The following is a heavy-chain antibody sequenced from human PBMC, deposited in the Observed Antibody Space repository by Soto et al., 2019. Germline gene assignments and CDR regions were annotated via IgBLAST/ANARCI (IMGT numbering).Heavy chain of an antibody. V-gene: IGHV4-59*08. D-gene: IGHD3-9*01. J-gene: IGHJ4*02. Sequence: SETLPVTCTVSGGSSSNYYWSWIRQPPGKGLEWIGYIYYSGSTNYNPSLKSRVTISVDTSKNQFSLKLSSVTAADTAVYYCARRNFDWSFDYWGQGTLVTVSS. CDR2: IYYSGST. CDR3: ARRNFDWSFDY. CDR1: GGSSSNYY.